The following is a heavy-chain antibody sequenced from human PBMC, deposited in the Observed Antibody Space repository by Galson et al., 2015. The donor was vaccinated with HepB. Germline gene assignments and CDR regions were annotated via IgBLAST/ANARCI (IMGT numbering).Heavy chain of an antibody. J-gene: IGHJ6*02. CDR2: MNPNSGNT. V-gene: IGHV1-8*01. CDR1: GSTFTSYD. D-gene: IGHD2-2*01. Sequence: SVTVSCKASGSTFTSYDINWVRQATGQGLEWMGWMNPNSGNTGYAQKFQGRVTMTRNTSISTAYMELSSLRSEDTAVYYCARALSSYCSSTSCYLGLWDYYYGMDVWGQGTTVTVSS. CDR3: ARALSSYCSSTSCYLGLWDYYYGMDV.